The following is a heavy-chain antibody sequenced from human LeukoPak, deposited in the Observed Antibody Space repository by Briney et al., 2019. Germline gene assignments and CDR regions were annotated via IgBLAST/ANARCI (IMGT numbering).Heavy chain of an antibody. Sequence: ASVKVSCKASGYTFTSYYMHWVRQAPGQGLEWMGIINPSGGSTSYAQKFQGRVTMTRDTSTSTVYMELSSLRSEDTAVYYCAGDGVMITFGGVIGYFDYWGQGTLVTVSS. CDR3: AGDGVMITFGGVIGYFDY. CDR1: GYTFTSYY. D-gene: IGHD3-16*02. J-gene: IGHJ4*02. V-gene: IGHV1-46*01. CDR2: INPSGGST.